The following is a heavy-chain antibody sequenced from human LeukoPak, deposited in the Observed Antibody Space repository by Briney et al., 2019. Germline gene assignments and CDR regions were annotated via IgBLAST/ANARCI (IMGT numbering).Heavy chain of an antibody. D-gene: IGHD1-26*01. CDR3: AKDLGGSYPYYFDY. J-gene: IGHJ4*02. V-gene: IGHV3-23*01. CDR1: GFTFSSYA. CDR2: ISVSGGST. Sequence: GGSLRLSCAASGFTFSSYAMSWVRQAPGKGLEWVSAISVSGGSTYYADSVKGRFTISRDKYKNTLYLQMNNLRADDTAVYYCAKDLGGSYPYYFDYWGQGTLVTVSS.